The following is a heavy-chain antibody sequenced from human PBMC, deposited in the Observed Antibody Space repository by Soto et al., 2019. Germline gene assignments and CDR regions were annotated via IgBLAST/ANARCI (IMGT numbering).Heavy chain of an antibody. Sequence: GGSLRLSCGASGFAFGSYWMGWVRQAPVKGLEWVAYINQGGSETYYVDSVRGRFTVSRDNARNSLDLQMNSLRADDTAVYYCARGYLYSSVWLKWFDPWGRGTLVTVSS. V-gene: IGHV3-7*03. CDR2: INQGGSET. J-gene: IGHJ5*02. D-gene: IGHD6-19*01. CDR1: GFAFGSYW. CDR3: ARGYLYSSVWLKWFDP.